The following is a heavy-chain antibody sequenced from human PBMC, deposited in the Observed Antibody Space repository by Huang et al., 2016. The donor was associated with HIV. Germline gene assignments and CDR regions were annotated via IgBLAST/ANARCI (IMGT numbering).Heavy chain of an antibody. CDR2: ISGDNVST. CDR1: GYKFHIYE. Sequence: QIHLVQSGPEVKQPVASVNVSCKASGYKFHIYEITWVRQTPGQGLGGMGWISGDNVSTSFAQKFQDRLTMTTDVSTSTAYLELRSLRLDDTAVYYCARTKGEFDFWGQGALVTVSS. D-gene: IGHD3-16*01. V-gene: IGHV1-18*04. J-gene: IGHJ4*02. CDR3: ARTKGEFDF.